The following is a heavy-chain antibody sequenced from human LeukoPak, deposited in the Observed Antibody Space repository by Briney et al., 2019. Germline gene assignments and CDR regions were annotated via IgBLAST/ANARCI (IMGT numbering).Heavy chain of an antibody. Sequence: GPVKVSCKASRYTFTGYYMHWVRQAPGQGLEWMGRINPNSGGTNYAQKFQGRVTMTRDTSISTAYMELSRLRSDGTAVYYCARGAKVLSDYFDYWGQGTLVTVSS. D-gene: IGHD1-1*01. CDR3: ARGAKVLSDYFDY. V-gene: IGHV1-2*06. CDR1: RYTFTGYY. CDR2: INPNSGGT. J-gene: IGHJ4*02.